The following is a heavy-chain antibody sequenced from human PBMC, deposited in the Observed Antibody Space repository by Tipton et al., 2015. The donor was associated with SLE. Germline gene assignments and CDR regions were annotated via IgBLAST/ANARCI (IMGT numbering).Heavy chain of an antibody. Sequence: TLSLTCAVSGYSISSGYYWGWIRQPPGKGLEWIGSIYHSGSTYYNPSLKSRVTISVDTSKNQFSLKLSSVTAADTAVYYCARDSSGWLYYYYGMDVWGQGTTVTVSS. V-gene: IGHV4-38-2*02. J-gene: IGHJ6*02. CDR1: GYSISSGYY. CDR2: IYHSGST. CDR3: ARDSSGWLYYYYGMDV. D-gene: IGHD6-19*01.